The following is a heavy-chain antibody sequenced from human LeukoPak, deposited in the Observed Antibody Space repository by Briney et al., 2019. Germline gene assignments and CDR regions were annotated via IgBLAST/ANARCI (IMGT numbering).Heavy chain of an antibody. V-gene: IGHV4-39*01. Sequence: SETLSLTCTVSGGSISSSSYYWGWIRQPPGKGLEWIGSIYYSGSTYYNPSLKSRVIISVDTSKNQFSLKLSSVTAADTAVYYCATFFGEPTRWGQGTLVTVSS. D-gene: IGHD3-10*01. CDR3: ATFFGEPTR. CDR2: IYYSGST. J-gene: IGHJ4*02. CDR1: GGSISSSSYY.